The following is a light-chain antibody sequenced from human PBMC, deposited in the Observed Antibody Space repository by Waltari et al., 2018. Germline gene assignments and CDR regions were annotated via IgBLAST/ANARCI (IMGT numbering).Light chain of an antibody. CDR3: QQTYKSPPT. CDR1: PYIANF. V-gene: IGKV1-39*01. CDR2: YAS. Sequence: DVLVTQSPSSLSASVGDRVTITCRASPYIANFLNWYQHMPGKAPRLLIHYASTLQPGVSPRFSGSTSGTDFILTIDNLHPEDFATYYCQQTYKSPPTFGPGTKVDV. J-gene: IGKJ3*01.